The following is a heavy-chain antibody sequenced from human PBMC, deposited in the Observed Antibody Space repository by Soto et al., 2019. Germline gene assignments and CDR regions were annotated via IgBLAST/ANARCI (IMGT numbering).Heavy chain of an antibody. CDR1: GGSISSYY. CDR3: ARGGPYSSSWYNYYYGMDV. V-gene: IGHV4-59*01. D-gene: IGHD6-13*01. Sequence: SETLSLTCTVSGGSISSYYWSWIRQPPGKGLEWIGYIYYSGSTNYNPSLKSRVTISVDTSKNQFSLKLSSVTAADTAVYYCARGGPYSSSWYNYYYGMDVWGQGTTVTVSS. J-gene: IGHJ6*02. CDR2: IYYSGST.